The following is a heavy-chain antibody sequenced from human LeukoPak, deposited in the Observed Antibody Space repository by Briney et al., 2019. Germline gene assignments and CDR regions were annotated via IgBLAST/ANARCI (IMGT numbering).Heavy chain of an antibody. CDR1: GGSISSYY. Sequence: PSETLSLTCTVSGGSISSYYWSWIRQPPGKGLEWIGYIYYSGSTNYNPSLKSRVTISVDTPKNQFSLKLSSVTAADTAVYYCARSGHTRSWWDSESQYSPRGDYWGQGTLVTVSS. CDR3: ARSGHTRSWWDSESQYSPRGDY. V-gene: IGHV4-59*01. D-gene: IGHD1-26*01. CDR2: IYYSGST. J-gene: IGHJ4*02.